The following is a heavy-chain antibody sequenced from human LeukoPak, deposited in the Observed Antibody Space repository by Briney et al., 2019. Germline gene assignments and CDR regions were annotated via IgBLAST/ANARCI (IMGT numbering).Heavy chain of an antibody. D-gene: IGHD3-22*01. CDR3: ARDRRSLGYSSGYDYYYDCSGPGY. V-gene: IGHV1-18*01. J-gene: IGHJ4*02. CDR1: GYTFTSSG. Sequence: ASVKVSCKASGYTFTSSGISWVRRAPGQGLERMGWISAYTGNTNYAQKLQGRVTMTTDTSTSIAYMELRSLRSDDTAVYYCARDRRSLGYSSGYDYYYDCSGPGYWGQGTLVTVSS. CDR2: ISAYTGNT.